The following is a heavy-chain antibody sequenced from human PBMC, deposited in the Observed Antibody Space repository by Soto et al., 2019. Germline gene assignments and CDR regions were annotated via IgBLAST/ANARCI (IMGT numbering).Heavy chain of an antibody. CDR1: GYTFTSYG. Sequence: GSVKDSFKASGYTFTSYGISWVRQAPGQGLEWMGWISAYNGNTNYAQKLQGRVTMTTDTSTSTAYMELRSLRSDDTAVHYCATGVGLGELSRFDPWGQGTLVTVSS. CDR3: ATGVGLGELSRFDP. V-gene: IGHV1-18*01. CDR2: ISAYNGNT. J-gene: IGHJ5*02. D-gene: IGHD3-16*02.